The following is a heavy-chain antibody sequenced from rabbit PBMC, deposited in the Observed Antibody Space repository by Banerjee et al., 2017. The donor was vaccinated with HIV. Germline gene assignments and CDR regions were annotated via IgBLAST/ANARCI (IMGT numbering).Heavy chain of an antibody. CDR1: GFSFSDRDV. Sequence: QEQLEESGGGLVKPEGSLTLTCKASGFSFSDRDVMCWVRQAPGKGLEWIACINTASTKAVYANWAKGRHTISKTSSTTVTPQMTSLTGADTATYFCGRDLAGAIGWNFNLWSQGSLVTVS. CDR2: INTASTKA. CDR3: GRDLAGAIGWNFNL. J-gene: IGHJ4*01. V-gene: IGHV1S45*01. D-gene: IGHD4-1*01.